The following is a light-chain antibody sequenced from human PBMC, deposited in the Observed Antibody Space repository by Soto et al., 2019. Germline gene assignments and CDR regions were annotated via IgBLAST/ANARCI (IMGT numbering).Light chain of an antibody. CDR2: GNS. CDR1: SSNIGAGYD. CDR3: QSYDSSMSVV. J-gene: IGLJ2*01. V-gene: IGLV1-40*01. Sequence: QSVLTQPPSVSGAPGQRVTISCTGSSSNIGAGYDVHWYQQLPGTAPKLLIYGNSNRPSGVPDRFSGSKSGTSASMAITGLQAEDEADYSCQSYDSSMSVVCGGGTKLTV.